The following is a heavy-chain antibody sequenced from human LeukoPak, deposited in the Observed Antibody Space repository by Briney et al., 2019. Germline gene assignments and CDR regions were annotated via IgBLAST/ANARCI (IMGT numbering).Heavy chain of an antibody. Sequence: AASVKVSCKASGGTFSSYAISWVRQAPGQGLEWMGGIIPIFGTANYAQKFQGRVTITADESTSTAYMELSSLRSEDTAVYYCARGSYDYVWGRYRYTNDAFDIWGQGTMVTVSS. CDR3: ARGSYDYVWGRYRYTNDAFDI. CDR1: GGTFSSYA. CDR2: IIPIFGTA. V-gene: IGHV1-69*13. J-gene: IGHJ3*02. D-gene: IGHD3-16*02.